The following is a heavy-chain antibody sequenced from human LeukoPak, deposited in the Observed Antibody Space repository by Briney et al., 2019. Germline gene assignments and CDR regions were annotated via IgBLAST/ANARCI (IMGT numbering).Heavy chain of an antibody. V-gene: IGHV3-21*01. CDR1: GFTFSSYS. D-gene: IGHD2-15*01. CDR2: ISPSSSYM. Sequence: KPGGSLRLSCAASGFTFSSYSMNWVRQAPGRGLEWVSSISPSSSYMYYADSVKGRFTISRDNTKNSLYLQMNSLRAEDTAVYYCARATWDSWGQGALVTVSS. J-gene: IGHJ4*02. CDR3: ARATWDS.